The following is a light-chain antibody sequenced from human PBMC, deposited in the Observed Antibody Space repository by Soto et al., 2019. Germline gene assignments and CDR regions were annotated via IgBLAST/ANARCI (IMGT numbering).Light chain of an antibody. CDR3: KQSSAFPLT. V-gene: IGKV1-5*01. CDR2: DAS. Sequence: DIQMTQSPSTLSASVGDRVTIACRASQSIGSWLAWYQHKPGKAPKLLIYDASKLESGVPSRFSGSGSGTEFTLTISSLQPDDFATYFCKQSSAFPLTFGGGTKVDIK. CDR1: QSIGSW. J-gene: IGKJ4*01.